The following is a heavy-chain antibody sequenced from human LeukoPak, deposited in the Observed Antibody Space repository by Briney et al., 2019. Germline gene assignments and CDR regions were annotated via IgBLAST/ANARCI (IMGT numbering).Heavy chain of an antibody. D-gene: IGHD3-10*01. Sequence: GGSLRLSCAASGFTFSNYNVNWVRQPPGKGLQWVSYISSSSNIICYADSVKGRFTISRDNAKNSLFLQMNSLRAEDTAVYYCARDFAREFTIDYWGQGTLVTVSS. CDR1: GFTFSNYN. CDR2: ISSSSNII. J-gene: IGHJ4*02. CDR3: ARDFAREFTIDY. V-gene: IGHV3-48*01.